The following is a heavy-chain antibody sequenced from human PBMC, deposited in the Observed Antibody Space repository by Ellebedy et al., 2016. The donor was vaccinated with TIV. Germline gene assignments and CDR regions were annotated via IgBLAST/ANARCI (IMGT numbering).Heavy chain of an antibody. CDR3: ARDVSYSSYDY. CDR1: GFSFSTYT. D-gene: IGHD4-11*01. CDR2: IGDAT. V-gene: IGHV3-23*01. Sequence: GGSLRLXCAASGFSFSTYTMNWVRQAPGKGLEWVSSIGDATFYADSVKGRFTISRDNSKNMLYLQMNGLRAEDTALYYCARDVSYSSYDYWGQGTLVTVSS. J-gene: IGHJ4*02.